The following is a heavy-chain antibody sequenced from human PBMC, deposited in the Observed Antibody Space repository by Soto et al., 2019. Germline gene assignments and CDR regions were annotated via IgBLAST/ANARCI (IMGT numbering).Heavy chain of an antibody. V-gene: IGHV4-31*03. J-gene: IGHJ4*02. CDR3: ARNPKDSWNGYYFDS. D-gene: IGHD3-3*01. Sequence: QVQLQESGPGLVKPSQTLSLTCTVSGGSISSGGYYWSWIRQNPGKGLEWIGYISYSGTTHYNPALKSRVTISLDTSRNQFSLKLSSVTAADTAFYHCARNPKDSWNGYYFDSWGQGSLVTVSS. CDR2: ISYSGTT. CDR1: GGSISSGGYY.